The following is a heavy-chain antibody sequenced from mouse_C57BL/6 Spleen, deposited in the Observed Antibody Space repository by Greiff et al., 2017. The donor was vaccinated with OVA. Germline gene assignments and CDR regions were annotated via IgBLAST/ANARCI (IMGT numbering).Heavy chain of an antibody. CDR2: IDPSDSYT. CDR1: GYTFTSYW. Sequence: QVQLQQPGAELVRPGPSVKLSCKASGYTFTSYWMHWVKQRPGQGLEWIGVIDPSDSYTNYNQKFKGKATLTVDTSSSTAYMQLSSLTSEDSAVYYCANYYGSSYNAMDYWGQGTSVTVSS. CDR3: ANYYGSSYNAMDY. D-gene: IGHD1-1*01. V-gene: IGHV1-59*01. J-gene: IGHJ4*01.